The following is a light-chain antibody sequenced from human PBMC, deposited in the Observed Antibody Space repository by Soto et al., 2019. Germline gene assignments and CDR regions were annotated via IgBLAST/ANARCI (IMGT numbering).Light chain of an antibody. CDR2: TAS. J-gene: IGKJ1*01. V-gene: IGKV1-39*01. CDR1: QTISNY. CDR3: QHSYTXPRT. Sequence: EIQMTQSPSSLSASVGDRVTITCRASQTISNYLNWYQQKPGKAPKLLISTASSLQSGVPSIFSGSGSGTDFTLTISSLQPEDSATYYCQHSYTXPRTCGQGTKV.